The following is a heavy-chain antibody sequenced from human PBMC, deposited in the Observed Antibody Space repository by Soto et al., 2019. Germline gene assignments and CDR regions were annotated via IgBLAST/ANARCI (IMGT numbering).Heavy chain of an antibody. CDR3: AMVDVYVTPSPQDV. D-gene: IGHD3-16*01. CDR1: GYTFTRYG. J-gene: IGHJ6*02. Sequence: QVQLVQSGAEVKNPGASVKVSCKDSGYTFTRYGIGWARQAPGQGVEWMGWINTYNGNTNYAQNVQGRVTLTTDTSTSTAYMELRSLRSNETAIYYSAMVDVYVTPSPQDVWGRGTTVIVSS. CDR2: INTYNGNT. V-gene: IGHV1-18*01.